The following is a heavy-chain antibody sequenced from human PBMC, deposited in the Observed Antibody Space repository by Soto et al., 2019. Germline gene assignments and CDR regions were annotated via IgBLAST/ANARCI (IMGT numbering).Heavy chain of an antibody. V-gene: IGHV3-66*01. CDR3: ARGQSSWYYYYYGMDV. D-gene: IGHD6-13*01. Sequence: EVQLVESGGGLVQPGGSLRLSCAASGFTVSSNYMSWVRQAPGKGLEWVSVIYSGGSTYYADSVKGRFTISRDNSKNTLYLQMNSLRAEDTAVYYCARGQSSWYYYYYGMDVCGQGTTVTVSS. J-gene: IGHJ6*02. CDR2: IYSGGST. CDR1: GFTVSSNY.